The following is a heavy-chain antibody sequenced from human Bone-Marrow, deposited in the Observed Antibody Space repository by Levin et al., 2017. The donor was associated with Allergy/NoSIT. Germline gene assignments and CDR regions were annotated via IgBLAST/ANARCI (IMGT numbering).Heavy chain of an antibody. V-gene: IGHV4-38-2*01. CDR1: GYSISSDYY. D-gene: IGHD2-15*01. CDR2: IYHSGST. J-gene: IGHJ4*02. CDR3: ARTLGYCSGDSCYFYFDY. Sequence: LSLTCAVSGYSISSDYYWGWIRQPPGEGLEWIGNIYHSGSTYYNPSLKSRVTISVDTSKNQFSLKVTSVTAADTAVYYCARTLGYCSGDSCYFYFDYWGRGTLVTVSS.